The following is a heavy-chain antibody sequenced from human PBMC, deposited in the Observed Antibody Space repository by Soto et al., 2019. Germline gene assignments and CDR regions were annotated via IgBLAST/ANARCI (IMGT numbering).Heavy chain of an antibody. V-gene: IGHV1-58*01. CDR3: AADTYYYDSSGYYADY. Sequence: GASVKVSCKASGFTFTSSAVQWVRQARGQRLEWIGWIVVGSGNTNYAQKFQERVPITRDMSTSTAYMELSSLRSEDTAVYYWAADTYYYDSSGYYADYWGQGPLVTVSS. CDR1: GFTFTSSA. CDR2: IVVGSGNT. D-gene: IGHD3-22*01. J-gene: IGHJ4*02.